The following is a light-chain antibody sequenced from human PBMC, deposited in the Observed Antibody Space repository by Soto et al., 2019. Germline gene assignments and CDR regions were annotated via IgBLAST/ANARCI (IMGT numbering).Light chain of an antibody. CDR2: GAS. V-gene: IGKV3-20*01. CDR3: QHFGGSSYT. J-gene: IGKJ2*01. Sequence: DIVLTQSPGTLSLSPGETATLSCRASQSVNSNYLAWYQQKPGQAPRLLIYGASARATGIPDRFSGSGSGTDFTLAIIRLEPEDFAVYYCQHFGGSSYTFGQGTKLEIK. CDR1: QSVNSNY.